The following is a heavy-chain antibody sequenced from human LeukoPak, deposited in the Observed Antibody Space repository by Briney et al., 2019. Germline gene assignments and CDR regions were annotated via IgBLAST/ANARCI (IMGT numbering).Heavy chain of an antibody. CDR1: GGSISSGGYY. CDR2: IYHSGST. J-gene: IGHJ4*02. D-gene: IGHD2-8*02. Sequence: SQTLSLTCTVSGGSISSGGYYWSWIRQPPGKGLEWIGYIYHSGSTYYNPSLKSRVTISVDRSKNQFSLKLSSVTAADTAVYYCARVKEYWGFDYWGQGTLVTVSS. CDR3: ARVKEYWGFDY. V-gene: IGHV4-30-2*01.